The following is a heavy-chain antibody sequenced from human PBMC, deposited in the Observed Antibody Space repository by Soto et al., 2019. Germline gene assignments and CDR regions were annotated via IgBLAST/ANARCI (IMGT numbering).Heavy chain of an antibody. CDR3: NSRRDGYNVDY. CDR2: IRSKANSYAT. J-gene: IGHJ4*02. D-gene: IGHD5-12*01. Sequence: QPGGSLRLSCAASGFTFSGSAMHWVRQASGKGLEWVGRIRSKANSYATAYAASVKGRFTISRDDSKNTAYLQMNSLKTEDTAVYYCNSRRDGYNVDYWGQGTLVTVSS. CDR1: GFTFSGSA. V-gene: IGHV3-73*01.